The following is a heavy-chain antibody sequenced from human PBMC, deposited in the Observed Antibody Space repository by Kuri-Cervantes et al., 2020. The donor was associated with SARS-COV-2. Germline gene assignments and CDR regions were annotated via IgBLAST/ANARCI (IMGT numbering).Heavy chain of an antibody. J-gene: IGHJ4*02. CDR2: INHSGST. CDR3: ARGKDIVATIDAFVY. D-gene: IGHD5-12*01. CDR1: GGSISSYY. V-gene: IGHV4-34*01. Sequence: SETLSLTCTVSGGSISSYYWSWIRQPPGKGLEWIGEINHSGSTNYNPSLKSRVTISVDTSKNQFSLKLSSVTAADTAVYYCARGKDIVATIDAFVYWGQGTLVTVSS.